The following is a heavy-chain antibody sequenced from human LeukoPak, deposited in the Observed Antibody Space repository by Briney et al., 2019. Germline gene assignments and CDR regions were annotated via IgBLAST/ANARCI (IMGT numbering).Heavy chain of an antibody. J-gene: IGHJ6*03. CDR1: GGSFSGYY. CDR2: INHSGST. Sequence: SETLSLTCAVYGGSFSGYYWSWIRQPPGKGLEWIGEINHSGSTNYNPSLKSRVTISVDTSKNQFSLKLSYVTAADTAVYYCARGRGWELPNYYYYMDVWGKGTTVTVSS. D-gene: IGHD1-26*01. CDR3: ARGRGWELPNYYYYMDV. V-gene: IGHV4-34*01.